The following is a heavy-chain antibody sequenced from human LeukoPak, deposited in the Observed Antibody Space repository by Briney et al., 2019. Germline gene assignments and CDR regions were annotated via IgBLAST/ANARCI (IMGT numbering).Heavy chain of an antibody. D-gene: IGHD6-19*01. CDR2: ISSKGGST. Sequence: GGSLRLSCAASGFTFSTYAMHWVRQAPGKGLEYVSAISSKGGSTYYANSVKGRFTISRDNSKNTLYLQMGSLRTEDMAVYYCAKETIAVAGTGYYYYYMDVWGKGTTVTISS. CDR3: AKETIAVAGTGYYYYYMDV. V-gene: IGHV3-64*01. CDR1: GFTFSTYA. J-gene: IGHJ6*03.